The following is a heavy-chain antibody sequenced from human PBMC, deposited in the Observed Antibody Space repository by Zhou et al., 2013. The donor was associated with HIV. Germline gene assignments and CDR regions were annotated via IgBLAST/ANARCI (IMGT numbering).Heavy chain of an antibody. D-gene: IGHD1-1*01. CDR2: IYALGSYGGGLT. Sequence: QVQLQESGPGLVKPSETLSLTCTVSGGSISSHSWSWIRQPPGKGLEWIGYIYALGSYGGGLTKYNTSLKSRVSISADTSKNEVSLMLTSVTPADTAVYYCARGHYQQLCLVHWGQGTLVTVSS. J-gene: IGHJ1*01. CDR3: ARGHYQQLCLVH. V-gene: IGHV4-59*11. CDR1: GGSISSHS.